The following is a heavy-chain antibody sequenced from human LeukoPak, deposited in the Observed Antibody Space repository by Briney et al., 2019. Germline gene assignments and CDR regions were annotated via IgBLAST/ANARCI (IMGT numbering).Heavy chain of an antibody. CDR1: GGTFSSYA. Sequence: SVKVSCKASGGTFSSYAISWVRQAPGQGLEWMGGIIPIFGTANYAQKFQGRVTITTDESTSTAYMELSSLRSEDTAVYYCARDTKARAYYDFWSGYYFDYWGQGTLVTVSS. CDR3: ARDTKARAYYDFWSGYYFDY. V-gene: IGHV1-69*05. D-gene: IGHD3-3*01. CDR2: IIPIFGTA. J-gene: IGHJ4*02.